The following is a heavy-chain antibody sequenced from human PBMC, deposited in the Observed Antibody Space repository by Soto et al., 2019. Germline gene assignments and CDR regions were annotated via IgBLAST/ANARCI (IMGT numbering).Heavy chain of an antibody. CDR2: IWYDGSNK. D-gene: IGHD2-2*01. Sequence: QVQLVESGGGVVQPGRSLRLSCAASGFTFSSYGMHWVRQAPGKGLEWVAGIWYDGSNKYYADSVKGRFTISRDNSKNTLYLQMNSLRAEDTAVYYCARGYCSSTSCQLQDYYYYGMDVWGQGTTVTVSS. CDR3: ARGYCSSTSCQLQDYYYYGMDV. J-gene: IGHJ6*02. V-gene: IGHV3-33*01. CDR1: GFTFSSYG.